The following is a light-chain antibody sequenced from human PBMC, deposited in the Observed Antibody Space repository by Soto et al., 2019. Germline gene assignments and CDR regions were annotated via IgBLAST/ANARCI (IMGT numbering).Light chain of an antibody. J-gene: IGKJ1*01. CDR2: DVS. CDR3: QQFKSGTWT. V-gene: IGKV1-5*01. CDR1: QNIERW. Sequence: DIQMTRSPSSMSASVWDRVKFTCLASQNIERWLAWNQQKPGKASKLLLYDVSSLESGVPSRFSGSGSGTEFILTINGLQPDDFATYFCQQFKSGTWTFGQGTKVVIK.